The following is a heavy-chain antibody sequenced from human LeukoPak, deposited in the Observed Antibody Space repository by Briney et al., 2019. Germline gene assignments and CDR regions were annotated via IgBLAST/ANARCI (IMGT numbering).Heavy chain of an antibody. CDR1: GFTFSSYW. Sequence: GGSLRLYCAASGFTFSSYWMTWVRQAPGKGLEWVANIKQDGSETNYVDSVKGRFTISRDNAKNSLYLQMNTLRAEDTAVYYCAGVITMVRGGDYWGQGTLVTVYS. CDR2: IKQDGSET. D-gene: IGHD3-10*01. V-gene: IGHV3-7*04. J-gene: IGHJ4*02. CDR3: AGVITMVRGGDY.